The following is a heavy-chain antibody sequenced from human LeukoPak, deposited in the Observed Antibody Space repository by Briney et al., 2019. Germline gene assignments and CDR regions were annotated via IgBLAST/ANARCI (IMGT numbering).Heavy chain of an antibody. CDR2: ISDSGDQT. CDR1: GFTFNRYA. J-gene: IGHJ5*02. D-gene: IGHD6-13*01. V-gene: IGHV3-23*01. CDR3: ARLKYTSSYYTWFDP. Sequence: GGSLRLSCAASGFTFNRYAMNWVRQAPGKGLEWVSTISDSGDQTYSADSVKGRFTSSRDNSNNTLYLQMNSLRAEDTAVYYCARLKYTSSYYTWFDPWRQGTLVTVSS.